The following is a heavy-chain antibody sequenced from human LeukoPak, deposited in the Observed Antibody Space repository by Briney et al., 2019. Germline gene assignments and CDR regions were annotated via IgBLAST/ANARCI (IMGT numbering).Heavy chain of an antibody. J-gene: IGHJ4*02. CDR2: ISGSGGST. V-gene: IGHV3-23*01. CDR1: GFTFITYA. D-gene: IGHD4-17*01. CDR3: ARGAYGDSNFEDVFYLDY. Sequence: GGSLRLSCAASGFTFITYAMSWVRQAPGKGLEWVSGISGSGGSTYYADSLKGRFTISIDNSENTLYLQMNSLRVEDTAMYYCARGAYGDSNFEDVFYLDYWGQGALVTVSS.